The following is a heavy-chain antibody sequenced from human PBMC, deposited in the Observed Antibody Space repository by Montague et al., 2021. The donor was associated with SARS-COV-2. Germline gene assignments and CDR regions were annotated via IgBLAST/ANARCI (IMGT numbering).Heavy chain of an antibody. Sequence: SETLSLTCSVSGGSMSSYHWVWIRQPPGTGLEWIGYVSYRGSTNXNFSFKSRVTISLDTSKNRFSLRVTSVTAADTAVYYCEGDVRYYYDQWGQGILVTVSS. CDR1: GGSMSSYH. CDR3: EGDVRYYYDQ. V-gene: IGHV4-59*01. CDR2: VSYRGST. D-gene: IGHD3-10*01. J-gene: IGHJ4*02.